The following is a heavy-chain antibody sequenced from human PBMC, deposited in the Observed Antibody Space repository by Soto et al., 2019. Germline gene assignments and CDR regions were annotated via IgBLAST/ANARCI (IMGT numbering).Heavy chain of an antibody. CDR2: IYYSGST. CDR3: ARRYGDAVDF. CDR1: GGSISSYY. V-gene: IGHV4-59*01. Sequence: QVQLQESGPGLVRPSETLSLTCTVSGGSISSYYWSWIRQPPGKGLEWIGYIYYSGSTNYNPSLKSRVTISVDTSKNQFSLKLSSVTAADTAVCYCARRYGDAVDFWGQGTLVTVSS. D-gene: IGHD4-17*01. J-gene: IGHJ4*02.